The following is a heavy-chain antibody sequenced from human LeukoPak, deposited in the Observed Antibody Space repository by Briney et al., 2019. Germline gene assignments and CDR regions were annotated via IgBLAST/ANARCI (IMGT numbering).Heavy chain of an antibody. CDR1: GFTFSSYA. CDR2: IDSSGGST. V-gene: IGHV3-23*01. J-gene: IGHJ4*02. D-gene: IGHD3-22*01. Sequence: GGSLRLSCAASGFTFSSYAMSWVRQAPGKGLEWVSSIDSSGGSTFYPDSVRGRFTISRDNSKNTLYLQMNSLRAEDTAVYYCAMYYDNSGPSYDYWGQGTLVTVSS. CDR3: AMYYDNSGPSYDY.